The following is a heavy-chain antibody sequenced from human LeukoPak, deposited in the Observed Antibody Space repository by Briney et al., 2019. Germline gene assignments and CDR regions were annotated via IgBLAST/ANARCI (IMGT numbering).Heavy chain of an antibody. D-gene: IGHD3-22*01. V-gene: IGHV4-4*07. Sequence: PSETLSLTCTVSGVSISSYYWSWLRQPAGKGLEAIGHISTSGSTNYNPSLKSRVTMSVDTSKNQFSLKLSSVTAADPAVYYCARVRYSDSSVLTRKRSYYFDYWGQGTLVTVSS. CDR3: ARVRYSDSSVLTRKRSYYFDY. CDR2: ISTSGST. J-gene: IGHJ4*02. CDR1: GVSISSYY.